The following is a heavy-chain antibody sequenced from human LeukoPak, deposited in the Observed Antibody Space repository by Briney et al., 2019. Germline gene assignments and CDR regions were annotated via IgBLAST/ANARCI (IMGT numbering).Heavy chain of an antibody. J-gene: IGHJ4*02. D-gene: IGHD5-12*01. CDR2: IYYSGSS. CDR1: GDSIRSGTYY. Sequence: SETLSLTCAVSGDSIRSGTYYWGWVRQPPGKGLEWIATIYYSGSSYFNPSLKNRVTISVDTSKSHFSLNLSSVTAADTAVYYCARLYSGYDWGDYWGQGTLVTVSS. CDR3: ARLYSGYDWGDY. V-gene: IGHV4-39*07.